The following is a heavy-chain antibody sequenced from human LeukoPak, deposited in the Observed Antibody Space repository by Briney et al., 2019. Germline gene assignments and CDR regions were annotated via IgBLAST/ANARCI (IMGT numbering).Heavy chain of an antibody. CDR3: ARSGRGDYGGTLDY. V-gene: IGHV5-51*01. J-gene: IGHJ4*02. CDR1: GYHFTSYW. CDR2: IYPGDSDT. Sequence: GGALKISCQGSGYHFTSYWIGWVRPLPGKGLEWMGIIYPGDSDTRYSPSFQGQVTISADKSINTAYLQWSSLKASDTAMYYCARSGRGDYGGTLDYWGQGTLVTVSS. D-gene: IGHD2-21*02.